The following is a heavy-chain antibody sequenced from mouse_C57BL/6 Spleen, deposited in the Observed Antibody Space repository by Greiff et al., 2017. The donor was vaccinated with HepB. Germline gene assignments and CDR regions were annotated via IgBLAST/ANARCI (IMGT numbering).Heavy chain of an antibody. D-gene: IGHD1-1*01. J-gene: IGHJ4*01. V-gene: IGHV3-6*01. CDR3: AREGDYYGSSDGAMDY. CDR1: GYSITSGYY. Sequence: VQLKESGPGLVKPSQSLSLTCSVTGYSITSGYYWNWIRQFPGNKLEWMGYISYDGSNNYNPSLKNRISITRDTSKNQFFLKLNSVTTEDTATYYCAREGDYYGSSDGAMDYWGQGTSVTVSS. CDR2: ISYDGSN.